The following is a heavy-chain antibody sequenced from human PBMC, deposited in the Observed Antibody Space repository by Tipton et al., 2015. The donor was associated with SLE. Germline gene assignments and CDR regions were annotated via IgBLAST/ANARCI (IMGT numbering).Heavy chain of an antibody. J-gene: IGHJ4*02. CDR2: ISDSGSSI. CDR1: GFTFRNYN. CDR3: AKDRYYYGSGSYWEYDN. D-gene: IGHD3-10*01. V-gene: IGHV3-23*01. Sequence: SLRLSCDASGFTFRNYNMRWIRQAPGKGLEWVAFISDSGSSIYYADSVGRFTTSRDNSKNTLYLQMNSLRAEDTAVYYCAKDRYYYGSGSYWEYDNWGQGTLVTVSS.